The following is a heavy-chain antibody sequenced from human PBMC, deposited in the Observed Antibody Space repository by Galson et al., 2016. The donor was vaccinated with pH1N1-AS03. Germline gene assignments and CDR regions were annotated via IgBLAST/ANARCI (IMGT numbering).Heavy chain of an antibody. D-gene: IGHD5-12*01. CDR1: GFSLSTSGEG. Sequence: PALVKPTQTLTLTCTFSGFSLSTSGEGVGWIRQPPGKALEWLTLIHWDDDKRYSPSLRTRLTITKDTPKNQVVLTMTNMDPVDTATYFCVHRRRTITVASVFDYRGQGTLVTASS. CDR2: IHWDDDK. CDR3: VHRRRTITVASVFDY. V-gene: IGHV2-5*02. J-gene: IGHJ4*02.